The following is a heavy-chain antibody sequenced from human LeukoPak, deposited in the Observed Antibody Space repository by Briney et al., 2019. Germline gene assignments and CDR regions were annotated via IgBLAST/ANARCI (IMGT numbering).Heavy chain of an antibody. V-gene: IGHV4-34*01. Sequence: SETLSLTCAVYGGSFSGYYWSWIRQPPGKGREWIGEINHSGSTNYNPSLKSRVTISVDTSKNQFSLKLSSVTAADTAVYYCARETSTRYFDYWGQGTLVTVSS. CDR3: ARETSTRYFDY. J-gene: IGHJ4*02. CDR1: GGSFSGYY. CDR2: INHSGST.